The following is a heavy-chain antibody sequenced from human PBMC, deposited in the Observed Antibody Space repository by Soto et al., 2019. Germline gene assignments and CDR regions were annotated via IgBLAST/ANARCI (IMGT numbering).Heavy chain of an antibody. V-gene: IGHV4-34*01. J-gene: IGHJ4*02. D-gene: IGHD2-21*01. CDR1: GGSFSGYY. Sequence: SETLSLTCAVYGGSFSGYYWSWIRQPPGKGLEWIGEINHSGSTNYNPSLKSRVTISVDTSKNQFSLKLRSVTAADTAVYYCARGLGEDFDYWGQGTLVTVSS. CDR3: ARGLGEDFDY. CDR2: INHSGST.